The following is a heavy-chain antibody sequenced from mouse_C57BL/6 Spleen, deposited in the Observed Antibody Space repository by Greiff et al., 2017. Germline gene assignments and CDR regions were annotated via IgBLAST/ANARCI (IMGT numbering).Heavy chain of an antibody. CDR1: GYTFTDYN. CDR2: INPNNGGT. J-gene: IGHJ2*01. V-gene: IGHV1-18*01. Sequence: VQLQQSGPELVKPGASVKIPCKASGYTFTDYNMDWVKQSHGKSLEWIGDINPNNGGTIYNQKFKGKATLTVDKSSSTADMELRSLTSEDTAVYYCARSHYGSSQYYFDYWGQGTTLTVAS. CDR3: ARSHYGSSQYYFDY. D-gene: IGHD1-1*01.